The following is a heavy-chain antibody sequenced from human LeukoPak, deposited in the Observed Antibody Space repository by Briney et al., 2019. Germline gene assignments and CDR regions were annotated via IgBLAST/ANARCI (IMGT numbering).Heavy chain of an antibody. Sequence: GGSLRLSCAASGLTFSDYYMSWIRQAPGKGLEWVSYISSSSSYTNYADSVKGRFTIPRDNAKNSLYLQMNSLRAEDTAVYYCARDLGKEMAIISWGQGTLVTVSS. V-gene: IGHV3-11*06. CDR2: ISSSSSYT. J-gene: IGHJ4*02. D-gene: IGHD5-24*01. CDR3: ARDLGKEMAIIS. CDR1: GLTFSDYY.